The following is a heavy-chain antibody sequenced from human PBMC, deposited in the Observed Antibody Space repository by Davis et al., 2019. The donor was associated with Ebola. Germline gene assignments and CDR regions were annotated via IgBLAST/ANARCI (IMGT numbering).Heavy chain of an antibody. J-gene: IGHJ6*02. V-gene: IGHV3-11*04. CDR3: ARDMGYGSYGKYYYYGMDV. D-gene: IGHD5-18*01. CDR2: LTSGSTL. Sequence: GESLKISCAASGFTFSDYNMGWIRQAPGKGLEWVSYLTSGSTLYYADSVKGRFTISRDNAKNSLYLQMNSLRAEDTAVYYCARDMGYGSYGKYYYYGMDVWGQGTTITVSS. CDR1: GFTFSDYN.